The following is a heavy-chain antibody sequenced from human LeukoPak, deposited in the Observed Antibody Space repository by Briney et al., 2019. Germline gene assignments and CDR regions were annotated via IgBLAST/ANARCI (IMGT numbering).Heavy chain of an antibody. CDR2: IRYDGSNK. J-gene: IGHJ5*02. CDR1: GFTFSSYG. D-gene: IGHD1-26*01. CDR3: AKVRFVGATLWFDP. Sequence: GGSLRLSCAASGFTFSSYGMHWVRQAPGKGLEWVAFIRYDGSNKYYADSVKGRFTISRDNSKNTLYLQMNSLRAEDTAVYYCAKVRFVGATLWFDPWGQGTLVTVSS. V-gene: IGHV3-30*02.